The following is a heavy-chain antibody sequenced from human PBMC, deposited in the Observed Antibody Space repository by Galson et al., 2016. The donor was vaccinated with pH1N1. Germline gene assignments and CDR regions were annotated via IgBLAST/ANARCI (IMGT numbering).Heavy chain of an antibody. CDR2: IKQDGSEI. CDR1: GFTFSSYS. CDR3: TRKIGAD. D-gene: IGHD3-22*01. Sequence: SLRLSCAASGFTFSSYSMNWVRQAPGKGLEWVANIKQDGSEIHYMGSVKGRFTISRDNAKSSVYLQMNSLRAEDTAVYYCTRKIGADWGQGTLVTVSS. J-gene: IGHJ4*02. V-gene: IGHV3-7*01.